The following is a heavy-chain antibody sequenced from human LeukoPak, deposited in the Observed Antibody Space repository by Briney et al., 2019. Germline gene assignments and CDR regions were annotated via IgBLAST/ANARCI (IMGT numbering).Heavy chain of an antibody. CDR3: ARDEAYDIIDY. V-gene: IGHV4-38-2*02. CDR2: IYHSGST. D-gene: IGHD3-9*01. J-gene: IGHJ4*02. Sequence: SETLSLTCTVSGYSISSGYYWGWIRQPPGKGLEWIGSIYHSGSTYYNPSLKSRVTISVDTSKNQFSLKLSSVTAADTAVYYCARDEAYDIIDYWGQGTLVTVSS. CDR1: GYSISSGYY.